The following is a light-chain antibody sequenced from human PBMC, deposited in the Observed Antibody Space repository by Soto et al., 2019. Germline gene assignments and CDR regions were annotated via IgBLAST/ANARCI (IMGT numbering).Light chain of an antibody. J-gene: IGLJ1*01. CDR3: CSYAGSYTFVV. CDR1: SSDVGGYNY. Sequence: QSALTQPRSVSGSPGQSVTISCTGTSSDVGGYNYVSWYQQHPDKAPKLMIYDVSKRPSGVPDRFSGSKSGNTASLTISGLQAEDEADYYCCSYAGSYTFVVFGTGTKLTVL. CDR2: DVS. V-gene: IGLV2-11*01.